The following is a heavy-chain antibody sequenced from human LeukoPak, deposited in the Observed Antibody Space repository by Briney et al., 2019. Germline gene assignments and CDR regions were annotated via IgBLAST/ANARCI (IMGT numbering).Heavy chain of an antibody. D-gene: IGHD3-3*01. CDR3: ATVKSGYYMSEYFQY. CDR1: GYSISSGYY. J-gene: IGHJ1*01. CDR2: IYHSGSS. Sequence: SETLSLTXTVSGYSISSGYYWGWIRQPPGKGLEWIGSIYHSGSSYHNPSLKSRVSISVDTSKNQLSLKLSSVTAADTAVYYCATVKSGYYMSEYFQYWGQGTLVTVSS. V-gene: IGHV4-38-2*02.